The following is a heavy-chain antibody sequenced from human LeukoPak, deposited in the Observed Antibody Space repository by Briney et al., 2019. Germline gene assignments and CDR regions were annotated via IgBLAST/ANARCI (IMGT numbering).Heavy chain of an antibody. Sequence: GGSLRLSCAASGFTFSSYAMSWVRQAPGKGLEWVSAISGSGGSTYYADSVKGRFTISRDNSKNTLYLQMNSLRAEDTAVYYCANDSRLAAAAGIDAFDIWGQGTMVTVSS. CDR3: ANDSRLAAAAGIDAFDI. D-gene: IGHD6-13*01. V-gene: IGHV3-23*01. CDR1: GFTFSSYA. J-gene: IGHJ3*02. CDR2: ISGSGGST.